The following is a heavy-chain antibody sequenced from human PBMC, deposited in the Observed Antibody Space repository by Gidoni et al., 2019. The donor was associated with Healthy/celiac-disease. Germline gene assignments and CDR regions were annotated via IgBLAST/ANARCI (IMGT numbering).Heavy chain of an antibody. CDR3: ARGGYYYGSGSFGY. Sequence: QVQLQESGPGLVKPSETLSLTCTVSGGSVSSGSYYWSWIRQPPGKGLEWIWYIYYSGSTNYNPSLKSRVTISVDTSKNQFSLKLSSVTAADTAVYYCARGGYYYGSGSFGYWGQGTLVTVSS. J-gene: IGHJ4*02. D-gene: IGHD3-10*01. V-gene: IGHV4-61*01. CDR2: IYYSGST. CDR1: GGSVSSGSYY.